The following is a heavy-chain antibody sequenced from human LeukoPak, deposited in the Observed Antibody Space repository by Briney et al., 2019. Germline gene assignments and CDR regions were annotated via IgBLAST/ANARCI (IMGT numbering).Heavy chain of an antibody. CDR3: ARPNLPLRYFDWFKKNWYFDL. V-gene: IGHV4-34*01. Sequence: SQTLSLTCTVSGGSISSYYWSWIRQSPGKGLEWIGEINHSGSTNYNPSLKSRVTISVDTSKNQFSLKLSSVTAADTAVYYCARPNLPLRYFDWFKKNWYFDLWGRGTLVTVSS. J-gene: IGHJ2*01. CDR1: GGSISSYY. CDR2: INHSGST. D-gene: IGHD3-9*01.